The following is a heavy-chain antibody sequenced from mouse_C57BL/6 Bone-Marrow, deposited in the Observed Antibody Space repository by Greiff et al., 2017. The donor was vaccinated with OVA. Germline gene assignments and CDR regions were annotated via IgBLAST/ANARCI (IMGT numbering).Heavy chain of an antibody. CDR1: GYAFTNYL. J-gene: IGHJ3*01. V-gene: IGHV1-54*01. D-gene: IGHD2-3*01. CDR2: INPGSGGT. CDR3: ARSQRWLPRAY. Sequence: QVQLQQSGAELVRPGTSVKVSCKASGYAFTNYLIEWVKQRPGQGLEWIGVINPGSGGTNYNEKFKGKATLTADKSSRTAYMQLSSLTSEDSAVYFCARSQRWLPRAYWGQGTLVTVSA.